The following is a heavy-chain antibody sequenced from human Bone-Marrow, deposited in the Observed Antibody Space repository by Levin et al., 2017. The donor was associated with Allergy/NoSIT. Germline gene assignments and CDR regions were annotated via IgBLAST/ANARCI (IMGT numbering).Heavy chain of an antibody. CDR3: ARAGYHALTGYSLIDY. Sequence: SETLSLTCTVSGGSISSYYWSWIRQPPGKGLEWIGYIYYSGSTNYNPSLKSRVTISLDTSRNQFSLKLTSVTAADTAVYYCARAGYHALTGYSLIDYWGHGTLVTVSS. CDR1: GGSISSYY. CDR2: IYYSGST. D-gene: IGHD3-9*01. J-gene: IGHJ4*01. V-gene: IGHV4-59*01.